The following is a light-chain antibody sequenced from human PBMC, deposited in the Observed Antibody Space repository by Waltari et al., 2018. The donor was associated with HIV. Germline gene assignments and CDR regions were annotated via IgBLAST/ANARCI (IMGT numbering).Light chain of an antibody. Sequence: DIVVTQSQDSLAVSLGERATINCKSSQSILSTAGNRHYLAWYQQRPGQAPNLLIYWASTRESGVPDRFSGSGSGTDFTLTINSLQAEDVAVYYCQQYYDTPYTFGQGTKVDI. V-gene: IGKV4-1*01. CDR3: QQYYDTPYT. CDR2: WAS. CDR1: QSILSTAGNRHY. J-gene: IGKJ2*01.